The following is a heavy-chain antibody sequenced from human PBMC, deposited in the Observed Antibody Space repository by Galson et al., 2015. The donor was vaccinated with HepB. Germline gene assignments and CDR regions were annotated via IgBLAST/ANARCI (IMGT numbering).Heavy chain of an antibody. CDR1: GFTFSTYA. J-gene: IGHJ6*02. D-gene: IGHD6-19*01. V-gene: IGHV3-23*01. CDR2: ISGSGGNT. Sequence: SLRLSCAASGFTFSTYAMTWVRQAPGKGLEWVSTISGSGGNTYYADSVKGRFTISRDNSKNTLYLQMKSLRAEDTAVYYCAKDHIAVAGTGYYYYGMDVWGQGTTVTVSS. CDR3: AKDHIAVAGTGYYYYGMDV.